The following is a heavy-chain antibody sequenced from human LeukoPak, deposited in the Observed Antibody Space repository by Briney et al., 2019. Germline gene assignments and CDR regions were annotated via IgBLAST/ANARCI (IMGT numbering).Heavy chain of an antibody. CDR3: ARGNTAMVFDY. J-gene: IGHJ4*02. D-gene: IGHD5-18*01. Sequence: SETLSLTCTVSGGSISSSNYYWGWIRQPPGKGLEWIGYIYYSGSTYYNPSLKSRVTISADTSKNQFSLKLSSVTAADTAVYYCARGNTAMVFDYWGQGTLVTVSS. CDR1: GGSISSSNYY. V-gene: IGHV4-30-4*08. CDR2: IYYSGST.